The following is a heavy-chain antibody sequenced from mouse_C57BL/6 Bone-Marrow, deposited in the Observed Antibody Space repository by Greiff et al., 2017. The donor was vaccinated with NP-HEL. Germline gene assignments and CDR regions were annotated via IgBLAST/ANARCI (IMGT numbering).Heavy chain of an antibody. CDR3: ASLMVTTPWFAY. J-gene: IGHJ3*01. Sequence: VQLQQSGAELAKPGASVKLSCKASGYTFTSYWMHWVKQRPGQGLEWIGYINPSSGYTKSNQKFKDKATLTADKSSSTAYMQLSSLTYEDSAVYYCASLMVTTPWFAYWGQGTLVTVSA. V-gene: IGHV1-7*01. CDR2: INPSSGYT. CDR1: GYTFTSYW. D-gene: IGHD2-3*01.